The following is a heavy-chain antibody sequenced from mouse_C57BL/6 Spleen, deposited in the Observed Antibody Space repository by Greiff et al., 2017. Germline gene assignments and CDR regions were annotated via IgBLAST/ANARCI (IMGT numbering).Heavy chain of an antibody. CDR1: GFTFTDYY. J-gene: IGHJ1*03. CDR2: IRHKANGYTT. D-gene: IGHD2-1*01. V-gene: IGHV7-3*01. Sequence: DVQLVESGGGLVQPGGSLSLSCAASGFTFTDYYMSWVRQPPGKALEWLGFIRHKANGYTTEYSASVKGRFTISRDNSKSILYLQMNALRAEDSATYYCARLYGNYVWYFEGWGTGTTVTAAS. CDR3: ARLYGNYVWYFEG.